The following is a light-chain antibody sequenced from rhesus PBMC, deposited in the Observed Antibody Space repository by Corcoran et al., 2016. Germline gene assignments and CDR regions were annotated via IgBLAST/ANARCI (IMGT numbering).Light chain of an antibody. CDR2: KAS. V-gene: IGKV1-74*01. J-gene: IGKJ4*01. CDR1: ENVNNY. CDR3: QHGYGTPRT. Sequence: DIQMTQSPSSLSASVGDRVTITCRASENVNNYLNWYQQKPGKAPKLLIYKASTLQSGVPSRFSGSGCGTDYTFTISSLQPEDVATYYCQHGYGTPRTFGGGTKVELK.